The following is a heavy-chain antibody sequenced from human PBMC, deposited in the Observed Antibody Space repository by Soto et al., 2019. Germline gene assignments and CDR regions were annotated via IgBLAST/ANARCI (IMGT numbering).Heavy chain of an antibody. V-gene: IGHV1-69*13. CDR3: ARDPELQLWPLGAFDI. CDR2: IIPIFGTA. D-gene: IGHD5-18*01. J-gene: IGHJ3*02. Sequence: WASVKVSCKASGGTFSSYAISWVRQAPGQGLEWMGGIIPIFGTANYAQKFQGRVTITADESTSTAYMELSSLRSEDTAVYYCARDPELQLWPLGAFDIWGQGTMVTVSS. CDR1: GGTFSSYA.